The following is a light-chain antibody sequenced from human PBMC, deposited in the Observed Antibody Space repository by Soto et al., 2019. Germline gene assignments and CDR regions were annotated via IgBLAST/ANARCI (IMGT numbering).Light chain of an antibody. J-gene: IGLJ3*02. CDR1: SSDIGTYNY. CDR3: SSYTSSGTHWV. V-gene: IGLV2-14*01. Sequence: QSALTQPASVSGSPGQSITISCTGSSSDIGTYNYLSWYQQHPGKAPKLMIYEVSDRPSGISNRSSGSKSGNTASLTISGLQAEDEADYYCSSYTSSGTHWVFGGGTKLTVL. CDR2: EVS.